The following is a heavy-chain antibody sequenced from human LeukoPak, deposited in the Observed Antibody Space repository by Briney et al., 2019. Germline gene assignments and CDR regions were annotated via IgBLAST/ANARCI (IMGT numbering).Heavy chain of an antibody. CDR1: GGAITSVY. J-gene: IGHJ5*02. D-gene: IGHD1-7*01. CDR2: IHYSGNT. CDR3: AKVGTVLDGGS. Sequence: SETLSLTCTVSGGAITSVYWSWIRQPPGKGLDWIGYIHYSGNTNYNPSLKSRVIISIDSSKTQFSLKLRSVTAADTAIYYCAKVGTVLDGGSWGQETLVTVS. V-gene: IGHV4-59*01.